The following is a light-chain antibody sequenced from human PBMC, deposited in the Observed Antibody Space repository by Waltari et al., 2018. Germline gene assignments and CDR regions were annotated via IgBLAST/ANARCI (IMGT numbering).Light chain of an antibody. V-gene: IGKV1-12*01. CDR1: QDVRSW. J-gene: IGKJ4*01. CDR2: AAS. CDR3: QQAKSFPLT. Sequence: DIQMTQSPSFVSASVGDRVTIFCRASQDVRSWLAWYQQRPGKASKLLIYAASKLENGVPSRFSGSGSETNFTLTVKSLQPEDFATYYCQQAKSFPLTFGGGTKVEI.